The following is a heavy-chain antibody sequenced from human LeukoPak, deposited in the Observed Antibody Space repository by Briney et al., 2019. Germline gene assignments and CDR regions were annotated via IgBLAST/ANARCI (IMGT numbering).Heavy chain of an antibody. Sequence: SETLSLTCTVSGYSISSGYYWGWIRQPPGKGLEWIGSIYHSGSTYYNPSHKSRVTISVDTSKNQFSLKLGSVTAADTAVYYCARGPLYYDILTGIDYWGQGTLVTVSS. CDR2: IYHSGST. J-gene: IGHJ4*02. CDR1: GYSISSGYY. D-gene: IGHD3-9*01. CDR3: ARGPLYYDILTGIDY. V-gene: IGHV4-38-2*02.